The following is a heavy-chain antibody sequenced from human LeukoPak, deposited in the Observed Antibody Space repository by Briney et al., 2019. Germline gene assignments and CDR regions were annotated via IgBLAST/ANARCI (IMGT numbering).Heavy chain of an antibody. CDR1: GYTFTSYD. J-gene: IGHJ6*03. Sequence: ASVKVPCKASGYTFTSYDINWVRQATGQGLEWMGWMNPNSGNTGYAQKFQGRVTMTRNTSISTAYMELSSLRSEDTAVYYCARAPEWGKANYYYYMDVWGKGTTVTVSS. CDR3: ARAPEWGKANYYYYMDV. CDR2: MNPNSGNT. V-gene: IGHV1-8*01. D-gene: IGHD1-26*01.